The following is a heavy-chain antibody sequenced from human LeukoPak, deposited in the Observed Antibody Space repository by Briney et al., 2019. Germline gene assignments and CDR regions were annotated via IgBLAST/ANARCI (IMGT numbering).Heavy chain of an antibody. CDR2: ISSSGSTI. CDR1: GFTFSDYY. D-gene: IGHD4-11*01. Sequence: GGSLRLSCAASGFTFSDYYMSWIRQAPGKGLEWVSYISSSGSTIYYADSVKGRLTISRDNAKNLLYLQMNSLGAEDTAVYYCASPNDYPWYWGQGTLVTVSS. J-gene: IGHJ4*02. V-gene: IGHV3-11*01. CDR3: ASPNDYPWY.